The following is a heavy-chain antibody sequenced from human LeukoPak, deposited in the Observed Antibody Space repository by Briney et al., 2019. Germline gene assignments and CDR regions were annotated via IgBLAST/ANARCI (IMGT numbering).Heavy chain of an antibody. V-gene: IGHV4-59*08. CDR3: ASGSSGWYAYYFDY. J-gene: IGHJ4*02. D-gene: IGHD6-19*01. CDR2: IYYSGST. CDR1: GGSISSYY. Sequence: PSETLSLTCTVSGGSISSYYWSWIRQPPGKGLEWIGYIYYSGSTNYNPSLKSRVTISVDTSKNQFSLKLSSVTAADTAVYYCASGSSGWYAYYFDYWGQGTLVTVSS.